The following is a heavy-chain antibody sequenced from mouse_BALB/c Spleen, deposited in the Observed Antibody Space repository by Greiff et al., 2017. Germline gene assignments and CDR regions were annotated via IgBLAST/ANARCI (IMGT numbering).Heavy chain of an antibody. CDR2: IRNKANGYTT. Sequence: EVQLVESGGGLVQPGGSLRLSCATSGFTFTDYYMSWVRQPPGKALEWLGFIRNKANGYTTEYSASVKGRFTISRDNSQSILYLQMNTLRAEDSATYYCARDGGNFEAYWGQGTLVTVSA. CDR3: ARDGGNFEAY. CDR1: GFTFTDYY. V-gene: IGHV7-3*02. D-gene: IGHD2-1*01. J-gene: IGHJ3*01.